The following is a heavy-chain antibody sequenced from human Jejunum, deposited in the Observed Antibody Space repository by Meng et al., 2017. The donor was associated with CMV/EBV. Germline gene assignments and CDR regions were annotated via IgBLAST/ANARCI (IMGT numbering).Heavy chain of an antibody. CDR3: ARLYCSGGSCYTIDY. CDR1: GYTFTSYA. Sequence: WLELQKPGASVKVSCKASGYTFTSYAMNWVRQAPGQGLEWMGWINTNTGNPTYAQGFTGRFVFSLDTSVSTAYLQISSLKAADTAVYYCARLYCSGGSCYTIDYWGQGTLVTVSS. CDR2: INTNTGNP. J-gene: IGHJ4*02. D-gene: IGHD2-15*01. V-gene: IGHV7-4-1*02.